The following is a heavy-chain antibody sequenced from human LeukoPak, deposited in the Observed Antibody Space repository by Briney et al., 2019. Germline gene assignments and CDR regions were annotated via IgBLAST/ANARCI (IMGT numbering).Heavy chain of an antibody. Sequence: SVKVSCKASGGTFSSYAISWVRQAPGQGLEWMGRIIPILDIANYAQKFQGRVTITADKSTSTAYMELSSLRSEDTAVYYCAREHPVDYGGNYLFDYWGQGTLVTVSS. D-gene: IGHD4-23*01. V-gene: IGHV1-69*04. CDR1: GGTFSSYA. J-gene: IGHJ4*02. CDR3: AREHPVDYGGNYLFDY. CDR2: IIPILDIA.